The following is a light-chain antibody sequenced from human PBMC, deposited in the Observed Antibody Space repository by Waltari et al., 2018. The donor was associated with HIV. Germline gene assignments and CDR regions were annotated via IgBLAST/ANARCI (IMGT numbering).Light chain of an antibody. V-gene: IGKV3-11*01. CDR3: QQRSNWPT. Sequence: DIVLTQSPATLSLSPGERAPLSCRASQSVSIYLAWYQQKPGKAHRLLIYDASNRATGIPARFSGSASGTDFTLTSSSLEPEYFAVYYYQQRSNWPTFGPGTKVDIK. J-gene: IGKJ3*01. CDR2: DAS. CDR1: QSVSIY.